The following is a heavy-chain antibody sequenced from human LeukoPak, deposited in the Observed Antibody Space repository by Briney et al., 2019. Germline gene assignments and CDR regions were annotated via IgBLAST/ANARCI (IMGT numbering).Heavy chain of an antibody. Sequence: PWGSLRLSCAASGFTFSSYAMHWVRQAPGKGLECVAFISHDGSNKYYADSVKGRFTISRDNSKNTLYLQMNSLRAEDTALYYCARRAGAYSHPYDYWGQGTLVTVSS. CDR3: ARRAGAYSHPYDY. D-gene: IGHD4/OR15-4a*01. J-gene: IGHJ4*02. CDR2: ISHDGSNK. V-gene: IGHV3-30*04. CDR1: GFTFSSYA.